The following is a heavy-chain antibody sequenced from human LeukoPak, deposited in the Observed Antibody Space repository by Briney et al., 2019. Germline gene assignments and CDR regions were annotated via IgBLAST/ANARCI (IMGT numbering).Heavy chain of an antibody. J-gene: IGHJ4*02. V-gene: IGHV4-34*01. CDR2: INHSGST. CDR1: GGSFSGYY. Sequence: SETLSLTCAVYGGSFSGYYWSWIRQPPGKGLAWIGEINHSGSTNYNPSLKSRVTISVDKSKNQFSLKLTSVTAADTAVYYCARAMSIAARLQTIFDYWGQGTLVTVSS. CDR3: ARAMSIAARLQTIFDY. D-gene: IGHD6-6*01.